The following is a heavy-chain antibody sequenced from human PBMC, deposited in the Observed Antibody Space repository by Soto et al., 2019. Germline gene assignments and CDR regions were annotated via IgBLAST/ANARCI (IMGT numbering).Heavy chain of an antibody. CDR3: AKQGGHQPIDA. V-gene: IGHV5-10-1*01. J-gene: IGHJ5*02. CDR2: IDPSDSYT. CDR1: GYNFISYW. D-gene: IGHD2-2*01. Sequence: GESLKISCXGSGYNFISYWINWVRQKPGKGLEWMGRIDPSDSYTNYSPSFQGHVTISADKSISTAYLQWSSLEASDTAMYYCAKQGGHQPIDAWGQGTLVTVSS.